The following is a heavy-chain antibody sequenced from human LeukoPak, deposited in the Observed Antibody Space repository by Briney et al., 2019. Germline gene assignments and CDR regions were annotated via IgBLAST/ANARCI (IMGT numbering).Heavy chain of an antibody. CDR1: GGSFSGYY. Sequence: SSETLSLTCGVYGGSFSGYYWSWIRQPPGKGLTWIGEINHSGSTNYNPSLKSRLTISVDTSKNQFSLKLSSVTAADTAVYYCARGMTNWGQGTLVTVSS. J-gene: IGHJ4*02. D-gene: IGHD4-11*01. CDR3: ARGMTN. CDR2: INHSGST. V-gene: IGHV4-34*01.